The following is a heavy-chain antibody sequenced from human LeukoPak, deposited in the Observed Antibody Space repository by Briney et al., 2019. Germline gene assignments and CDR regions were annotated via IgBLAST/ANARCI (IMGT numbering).Heavy chain of an antibody. V-gene: IGHV4-30-4*01. J-gene: IGHJ3*01. Sequence: PSETLSLTCTVSGGSISSGDYYWSWIRQPPGKGLEWIGYIYYSGSTYYNPSLKSRVTLSLDASKNQFSLRLRSVTAADTAVYYCARRRVYDKRAFDAWGQGTMVTVSS. D-gene: IGHD3-16*01. CDR3: ARRRVYDKRAFDA. CDR2: IYYSGST. CDR1: GGSISSGDYY.